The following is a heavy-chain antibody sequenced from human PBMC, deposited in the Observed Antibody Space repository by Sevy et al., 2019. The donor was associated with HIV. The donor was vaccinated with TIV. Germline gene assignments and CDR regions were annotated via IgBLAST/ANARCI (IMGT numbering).Heavy chain of an antibody. V-gene: IGHV3-11*04. Sequence: GGSLRLSCAVSGFTFSDYYMTWIRQAPGKGLEWVSYISSSGSTIYYADSVKGRFTISRDNGKNSLYLQMNSLRAEDTAVYYCAGEGSIRAFAIWGQGTMVTVSS. D-gene: IGHD2-21*01. J-gene: IGHJ3*02. CDR3: AGEGSIRAFAI. CDR2: ISSSGSTI. CDR1: GFTFSDYY.